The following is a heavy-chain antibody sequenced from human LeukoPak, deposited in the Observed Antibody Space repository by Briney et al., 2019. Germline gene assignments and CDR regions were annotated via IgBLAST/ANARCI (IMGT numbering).Heavy chain of an antibody. CDR1: GFTFSSYG. CDR2: ISYDGSSK. Sequence: GRSLRLSCAASGFTFSSYGMHWVRQAPGKGLEWVAVISYDGSSKYYADSVKGRFTISRDNSKNTLFLRMNSLRADDTAVFYCAKDGGFYGENLDYWGQGTLVTVSS. CDR3: AKDGGFYGENLDY. D-gene: IGHD4-17*01. V-gene: IGHV3-30*18. J-gene: IGHJ4*02.